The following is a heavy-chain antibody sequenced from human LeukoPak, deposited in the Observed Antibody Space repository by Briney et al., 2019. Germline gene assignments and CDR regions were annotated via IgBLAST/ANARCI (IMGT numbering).Heavy chain of an antibody. J-gene: IGHJ5*02. CDR2: IHTSGST. CDR3: VRAGDYGDYLGWFDP. D-gene: IGHD4-17*01. V-gene: IGHV4-4*07. CDR1: GGSISSYY. Sequence: NPSETLSLTCTVSGGSISSYYWSWIRQPAGKGLEWIGRIHTSGSTNYNPSLKSRLTMSVDTSKNQFSLKLNSVTAADTAVYYCVRAGDYGDYLGWFDPWGQGTLVTFSS.